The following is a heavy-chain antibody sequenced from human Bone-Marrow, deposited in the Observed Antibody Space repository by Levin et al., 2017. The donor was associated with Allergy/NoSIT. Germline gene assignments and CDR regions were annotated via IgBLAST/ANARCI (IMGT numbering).Heavy chain of an antibody. D-gene: IGHD5-12*01. CDR2: ISWDGSET. CDR1: GFSIDGYS. J-gene: IGHJ5*02. Sequence: GPPLRLSCAASGFSIDGYSMHWVRQAPGKGLEWVSLISWDGSETHYADSVEGRFTVSRDNSRNSLYLQMNSLRSEDTALYYCAKAYSGYDWWFDPWGQGTLVTVSS. CDR3: AKAYSGYDWWFDP. V-gene: IGHV3-43*01.